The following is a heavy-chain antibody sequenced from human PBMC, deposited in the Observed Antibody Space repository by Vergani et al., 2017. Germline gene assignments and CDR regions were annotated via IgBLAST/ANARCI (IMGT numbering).Heavy chain of an antibody. CDR3: TTAWGLYYLHGEYFQY. CDR2: ISSGGGDI. J-gene: IGHJ1*01. D-gene: IGHD3-10*01. V-gene: IGHV3-23*01. CDR1: GFTFDTYT. Sequence: EVQLLESGGGLVQPGGSRRLSCSGAGFTFDTYTMAYVRQAPGKGLEWVATISSGGGDIFYGDSVKGRFTISRENSKNTLFLQMNSLKDEDTSVYYCTTAWGLYYLHGEYFQYWGQGTLVSVSS.